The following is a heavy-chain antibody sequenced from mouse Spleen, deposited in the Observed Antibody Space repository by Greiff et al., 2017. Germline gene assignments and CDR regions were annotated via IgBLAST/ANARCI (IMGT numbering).Heavy chain of an antibody. D-gene: IGHD2-5*01. CDR3: ATGYSNYEYFDV. J-gene: IGHJ1*01. V-gene: IGHV1-52*01. Sequence: QVQLQQPGAELVRPGSSVKLSCKASGYTFTSYWMHWVKQRPIQGLEWIGNIDPSDSETHYNQKFKDKATLTVDKSSSTAYMQLSSLTSEDSAVYYCATGYSNYEYFDVWGAGTTVTVSS. CDR2: IDPSDSET. CDR1: GYTFTSYW.